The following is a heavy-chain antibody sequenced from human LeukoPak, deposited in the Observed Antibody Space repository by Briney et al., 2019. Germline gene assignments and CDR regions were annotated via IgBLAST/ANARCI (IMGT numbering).Heavy chain of an antibody. CDR3: ARTLGDRGFDY. CDR1: GGTFSSYA. D-gene: IGHD2-21*02. V-gene: IGHV1-69*04. Sequence: SVKVSCKASGGTFSSYAISWVRQAPGQGLGWMGRIIPILGIANYAQKFQGRVTITADKSTSTAYMELGSLRSEDTAVYYCARTLGDRGFDYWGQGTLVTVSS. J-gene: IGHJ4*02. CDR2: IIPILGIA.